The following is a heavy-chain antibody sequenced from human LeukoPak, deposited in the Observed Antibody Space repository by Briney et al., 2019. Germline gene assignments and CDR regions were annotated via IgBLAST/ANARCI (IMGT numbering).Heavy chain of an antibody. J-gene: IGHJ4*02. CDR2: INHSRST. CDR3: ALRYCGGDCPFDY. D-gene: IGHD2-21*02. CDR1: GGSFSGYY. V-gene: IGHV4-34*01. Sequence: SETLSLTCAVYGGSFSGYYWSWIRQPPGKGLEWIGEINHSRSTNYNPSLKSRVTISVDTSKNQFSLKLSSVTAADTAVYYCALRYCGGDCPFDYWGQGTLVTVSS.